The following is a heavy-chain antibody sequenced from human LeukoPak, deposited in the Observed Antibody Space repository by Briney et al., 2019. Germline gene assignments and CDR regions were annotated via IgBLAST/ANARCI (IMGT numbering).Heavy chain of an antibody. Sequence: SQTLSLTCTVSGGSISSGGYYWSWIRQPPGKGLEWIGYIYHSRSTYYSPSLKSRVTISVDRSKNQFSLKLSSVTAADTAVYYCARSTFYYSMDVWGKGTTVTVSS. CDR3: ARSTFYYSMDV. CDR1: GGSISSGGYY. V-gene: IGHV4-30-2*01. CDR2: IYHSRST. J-gene: IGHJ6*03.